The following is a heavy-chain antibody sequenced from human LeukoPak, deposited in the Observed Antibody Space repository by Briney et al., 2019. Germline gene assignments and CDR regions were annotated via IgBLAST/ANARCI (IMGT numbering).Heavy chain of an antibody. CDR1: GFTFSSYG. CDR3: AKDQSGRIDY. D-gene: IGHD1-1*01. V-gene: IGHV3-30*18. J-gene: IGHJ4*02. Sequence: GGSLRLSCAAFGFTFSSYGMHWVRQAPGKGLEWVAVISYDGSNKYYADSVKGRFTISRDNSKNTLYLQMNSLRAEDTAVYYCAKDQSGRIDYWGQGTLVTVSS. CDR2: ISYDGSNK.